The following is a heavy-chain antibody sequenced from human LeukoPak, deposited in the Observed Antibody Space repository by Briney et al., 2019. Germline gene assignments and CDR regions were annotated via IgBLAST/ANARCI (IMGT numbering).Heavy chain of an antibody. CDR2: ISWNSGTI. CDR3: AKDPPGDIVATIEYYFDY. D-gene: IGHD5-12*01. CDR1: GFTFADCA. Sequence: PGGSLRLSCAASGFTFADCAMHWVRQAPGKGLEWVSGISWNSGTIDYADSVKGRFTISRDNAKNSLYLQMNSLGADDTAVYYCAKDPPGDIVATIEYYFDYWGQGTLVTVSS. V-gene: IGHV3-9*01. J-gene: IGHJ4*02.